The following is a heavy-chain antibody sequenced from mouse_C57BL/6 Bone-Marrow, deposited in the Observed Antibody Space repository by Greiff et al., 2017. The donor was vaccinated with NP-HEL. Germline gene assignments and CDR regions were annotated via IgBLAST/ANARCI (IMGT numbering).Heavy chain of an antibody. D-gene: IGHD3-3*01. CDR3: ARSRTAKATYYFEY. CDR1: GFNIKNTY. V-gene: IGHV14-3*01. J-gene: IGHJ2*01. CDR2: IDPANGNT. Sequence: VQLQQSVAELVRPGASVKLSCTASGFNIKNTYMPWVKQRPEQGLEWIGRIDPANGNTKYAPKFQGKATITADTSSNTAYLQLSSLTSEDTAIYYCARSRTAKATYYFEYWGQGTTLTVSS.